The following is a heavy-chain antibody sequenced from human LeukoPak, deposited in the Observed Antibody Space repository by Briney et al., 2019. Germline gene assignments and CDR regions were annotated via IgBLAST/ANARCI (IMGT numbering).Heavy chain of an antibody. Sequence: GGSLRLSCAASGFTFTSYYMHWVRQAPGKGLVWVSRISGDGSNTIYADSVKGRFTISRDNAKNSLYLQMNSLRAEDTAVYYCARERSMYYYDSSGHNFDYWGQGTLVTVSS. CDR2: ISGDGSNT. J-gene: IGHJ4*02. CDR3: ARERSMYYYDSSGHNFDY. CDR1: GFTFTSYY. D-gene: IGHD3-22*01. V-gene: IGHV3-74*01.